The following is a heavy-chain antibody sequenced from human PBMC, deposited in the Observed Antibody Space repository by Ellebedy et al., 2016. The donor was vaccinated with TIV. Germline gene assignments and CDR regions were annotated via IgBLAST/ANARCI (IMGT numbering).Heavy chain of an antibody. CDR2: TYHSGSA. CDR3: ARNILRFLNAFEI. V-gene: IGHV4-59*04. Sequence: MPSETLSLTCTVSSGFLSSGYWSWLRQPPGKGLEWIGSTYHSGSAYYTSSLKSRLIISVDRSKNQFSLRLSSVTAADTAAYYCARNILRFLNAFEIWGQGTMVTVSS. J-gene: IGHJ3*02. CDR1: SGFLSSGY. D-gene: IGHD3-3*01.